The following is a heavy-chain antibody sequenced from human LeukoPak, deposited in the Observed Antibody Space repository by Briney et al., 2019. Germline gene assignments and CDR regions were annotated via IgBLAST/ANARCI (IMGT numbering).Heavy chain of an antibody. D-gene: IGHD2-15*01. CDR2: IYYSGST. V-gene: IGHV4-39*07. CDR1: GGSISSSSYY. Sequence: SETLSLTCTVSGGSISSSSYYWGWIRQPPGKGLEWIGSIYYSGSTYYNPSLKSRVTISVDTSKNQFSLKLSSVTAADTAVYYCASEPGYCSGGSCFDFDYWGQGTLVTVSS. J-gene: IGHJ4*02. CDR3: ASEPGYCSGGSCFDFDY.